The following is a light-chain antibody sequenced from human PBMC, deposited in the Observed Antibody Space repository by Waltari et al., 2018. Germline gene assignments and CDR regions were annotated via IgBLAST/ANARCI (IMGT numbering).Light chain of an antibody. V-gene: IGLV2-14*01. J-gene: IGLJ2*01. Sequence: QSALTQPASVSGSPGQSITISCTGTSRDVGCFNHVSWFQHHPDSAPKLLIYDVTDRPSGVSSRFSGSKSVNTASLTISGLQAEDEADYYCSSYTGRGTVIFGGGTKLTVL. CDR1: SRDVGCFNH. CDR3: SSYTGRGTVI. CDR2: DVT.